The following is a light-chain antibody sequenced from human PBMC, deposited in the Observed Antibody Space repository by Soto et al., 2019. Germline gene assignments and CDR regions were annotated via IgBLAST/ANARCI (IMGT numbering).Light chain of an antibody. J-gene: IGKJ5*01. CDR1: QSVSSY. V-gene: IGKV3-11*01. Sequence: EIVLPQSPATLSLSPGERYTLSCRASQSVSSYLAWYQQKPGQAPRLLIYDASTRATGIPARFSGSGSRTDFSLTIRRLEPEVFAVYYRPQRSNIPPVITFGQGTRR. CDR2: DAS. CDR3: PQRSNIPPVIT.